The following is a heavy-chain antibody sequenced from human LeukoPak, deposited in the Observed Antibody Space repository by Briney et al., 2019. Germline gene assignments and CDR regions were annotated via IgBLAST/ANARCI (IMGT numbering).Heavy chain of an antibody. CDR2: ISSSSSTI. CDR1: GFTFSSYS. J-gene: IGHJ6*03. CDR3: ARGGGSIGYYYYYMDV. V-gene: IGHV3-48*01. Sequence: PGGSLRLSCAASGFTFSSYSMNWVRQAPGKGLEWVSYISSSSSTIDYADSVKGRFTISRDNAKNSLYLQMNSLRAEDTAVYYCARGGGSIGYYYYYMDVWGKGTTVTVSS. D-gene: IGHD2-15*01.